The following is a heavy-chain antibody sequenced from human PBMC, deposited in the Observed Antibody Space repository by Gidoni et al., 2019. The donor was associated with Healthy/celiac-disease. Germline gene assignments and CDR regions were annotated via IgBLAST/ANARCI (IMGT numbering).Heavy chain of an antibody. CDR3: ARDLPGDYGDYVAGMDV. Sequence: QVQLVESGGGVVQPGRSLRLSCAASGFTFSSYAMHWVRQAPGKGLEWVAVISYDGSNKYYADSVKGRFTISRDNSKNTLYLQMNSLRAEDTAVYYCARDLPGDYGDYVAGMDVWGQGTTVTVSS. J-gene: IGHJ6*02. CDR2: ISYDGSNK. V-gene: IGHV3-30-3*01. D-gene: IGHD4-17*01. CDR1: GFTFSSYA.